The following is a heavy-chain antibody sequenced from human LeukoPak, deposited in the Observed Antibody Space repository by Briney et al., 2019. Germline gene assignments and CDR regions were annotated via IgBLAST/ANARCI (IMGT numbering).Heavy chain of an antibody. CDR1: GFTFSDHY. CDR3: ARENSIAPATKNYYYYGMDV. J-gene: IGHJ6*02. CDR2: IRNKANSYTT. Sequence: GGSLRLSCAASGFTFSDHYMDWVRQAPGKGLEWVGRIRNKANSYTTEYAASVEGRFTISRDDSKNSLYLQMNSLKIEDTAVYYCARENSIAPATKNYYYYGMDVWGQGTTVTVSS. V-gene: IGHV3-72*01. D-gene: IGHD6-13*01.